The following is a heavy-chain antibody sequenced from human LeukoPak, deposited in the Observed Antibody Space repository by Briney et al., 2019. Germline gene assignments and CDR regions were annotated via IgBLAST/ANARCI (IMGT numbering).Heavy chain of an antibody. CDR1: GGSISSGSYY. CDR2: IYTSGST. D-gene: IGHD3-22*01. CDR3: ARDLIRSYYDSSGYYYDAFDI. J-gene: IGHJ3*02. V-gene: IGHV4-61*02. Sequence: PSETLSLTCTVSGGSISSGSYYWSWIRQPAGTGLEWIGRIYTSGSTNYNPSLKRRVTMSVDTSKNQFSLKLSSVTAADTAVYYCARDLIRSYYDSSGYYYDAFDIWGQGTMVTVSS.